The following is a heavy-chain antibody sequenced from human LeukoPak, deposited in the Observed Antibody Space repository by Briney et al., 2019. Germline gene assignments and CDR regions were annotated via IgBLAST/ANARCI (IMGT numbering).Heavy chain of an antibody. CDR2: IKGDETEI. Sequence: GGSLRLSCAASGFTFSNYWMHWVRQAPGKGLEWVSRIKGDETEISYADSVKGRFTISRDNARNTLYLQMNSLSAEDTAIYYCARGHEQGSDRHWDYWGQGSQATVSA. D-gene: IGHD6-6*01. V-gene: IGHV3-74*01. CDR1: GFTFSNYW. J-gene: IGHJ4*02. CDR3: ARGHEQGSDRHWDY.